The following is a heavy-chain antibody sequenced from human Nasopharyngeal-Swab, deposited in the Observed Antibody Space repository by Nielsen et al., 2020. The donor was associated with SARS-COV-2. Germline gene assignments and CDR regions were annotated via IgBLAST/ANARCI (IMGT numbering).Heavy chain of an antibody. V-gene: IGHV1-2*06. CDR3: ARETQDYYYYYYGMDV. J-gene: IGHJ6*02. CDR1: GYTFTGYY. Sequence: VKVSCKASGYTFTGYYMHWVRQAPEQGLEWMGRINPNSGGTNYAQKFQGRVTMTRDTSISTAYMELSRLRSDDTAVYYCARETQDYYYYYYGMDVWGQGTTVTVSS. CDR2: INPNSGGT.